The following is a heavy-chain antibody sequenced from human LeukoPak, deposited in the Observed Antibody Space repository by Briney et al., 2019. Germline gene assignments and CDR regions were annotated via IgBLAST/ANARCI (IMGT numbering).Heavy chain of an antibody. V-gene: IGHV4-34*01. Sequence: SETLSLTCAASGGSFSGYYWSWIRQPPGKGLEWIGEINHSGNTIYNPFLKSRVTISVDTSKNQFSLKLSSVTAADTAVYYCARSRDYDHIWGNYRYFDYWGQGTLVTVSS. CDR1: GGSFSGYY. CDR2: INHSGNT. D-gene: IGHD3-16*02. J-gene: IGHJ4*02. CDR3: ARSRDYDHIWGNYRYFDY.